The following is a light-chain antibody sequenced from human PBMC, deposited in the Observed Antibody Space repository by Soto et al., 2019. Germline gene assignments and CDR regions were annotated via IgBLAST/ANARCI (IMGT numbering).Light chain of an antibody. J-gene: IGLJ2*01. Sequence: QPVLTQSPSASASLGASVKLTCILSSGHSSYAIAWHQQQPEKGPRYLMKVNSDGSHNRGDGIPDRFSGSSSGAERYLTTSSLQSEDEADYYCQTWGTGIRVFGGGTKVTVL. CDR3: QTWGTGIRV. CDR1: SGHSSYA. CDR2: VNSDGSH. V-gene: IGLV4-69*01.